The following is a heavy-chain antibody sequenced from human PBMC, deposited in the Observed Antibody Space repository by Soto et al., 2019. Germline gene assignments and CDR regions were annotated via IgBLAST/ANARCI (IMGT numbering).Heavy chain of an antibody. CDR1: GFTFSSYN. CDR3: ARVDRRGVVLAGMGVDY. Sequence: EVQLVESGGGLVKPGGSLRLSCAASGFTFSSYNMNWVRQAPGKGLEWVSSISSGSTYIYYADSVRGRFTISRDNAKNSLYLQMSSLRAEDTAVYYCARVDRRGVVLAGMGVDYWGQGTLVTVSS. V-gene: IGHV3-21*02. J-gene: IGHJ4*02. D-gene: IGHD2-2*01. CDR2: ISSGSTYI.